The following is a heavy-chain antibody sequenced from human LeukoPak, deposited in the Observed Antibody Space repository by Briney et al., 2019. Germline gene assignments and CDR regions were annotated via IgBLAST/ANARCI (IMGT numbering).Heavy chain of an antibody. CDR3: ARDHDRSGYFDY. V-gene: IGHV4-31*03. J-gene: IGHJ4*02. D-gene: IGHD3-3*01. CDR1: GDSIASKSYY. Sequence: SEILSLTCNVSGDSIASKSYYWTWIRQRPGEGLEWIGYIYFHGSSYYNPSLKSRLDLSLDSSKNQFSLNLRSVTAADSAVYFCARDHDRSGYFDYWGQGVLVTVTS. CDR2: IYFHGSS.